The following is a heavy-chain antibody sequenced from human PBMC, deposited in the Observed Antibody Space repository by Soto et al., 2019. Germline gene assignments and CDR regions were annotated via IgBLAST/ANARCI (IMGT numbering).Heavy chain of an antibody. J-gene: IGHJ6*03. CDR2: ISSSSRYI. CDR3: ARRTHDYRDYYYLDV. CDR1: GFTFSSYS. D-gene: IGHD4-17*01. Sequence: EVQLVESGGGLVKPGGSLRLSCAASGFTFSSYSMNWVRQAPGKGLEWVSSISSSSRYIYYADSVKGRFNISRHNAKNALYLQMNSLSADETAVYYCARRTHDYRDYYYLDVWGKGTTVTVS. V-gene: IGHV3-21*01.